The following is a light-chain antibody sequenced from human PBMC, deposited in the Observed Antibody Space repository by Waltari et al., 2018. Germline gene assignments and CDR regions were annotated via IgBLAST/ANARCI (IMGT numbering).Light chain of an antibody. V-gene: IGKV1-39*01. CDR1: QSISSY. CDR3: QQSYSTPYT. J-gene: IGKJ2*01. Sequence: DIQMPQAPSSLSASVGDKVTITCRASQSISSYLNWYQQKPGKAPKLLIYAASSLQSGVPSRFSGSGSGTDFTLTFSSLQPEDFATYYCQQSYSTPYTFGQGTKLEIK. CDR2: AAS.